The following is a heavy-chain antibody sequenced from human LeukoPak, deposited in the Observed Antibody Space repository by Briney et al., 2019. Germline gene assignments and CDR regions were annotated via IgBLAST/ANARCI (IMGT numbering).Heavy chain of an antibody. CDR1: GYTFTGYY. D-gene: IGHD4-17*01. Sequence: ASVKVSCKASGYTFTGYYMHWVRQAPGQGLEWMGWINPNSGGTNYAQKFQGRVTMTRDTSISTAYMELSRLRSDDTAVYYCAREPLDYGDPPADYWGQGTLVTVSS. V-gene: IGHV1-2*02. CDR3: AREPLDYGDPPADY. J-gene: IGHJ4*02. CDR2: INPNSGGT.